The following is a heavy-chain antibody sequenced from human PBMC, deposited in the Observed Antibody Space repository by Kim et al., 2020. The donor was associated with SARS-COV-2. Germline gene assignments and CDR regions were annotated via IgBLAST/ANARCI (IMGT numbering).Heavy chain of an antibody. D-gene: IGHD5-18*01. J-gene: IGHJ4*02. CDR2: ISGSGGST. CDR1: GFNFSSYA. CDR3: AKVPSYGRYYFDY. Sequence: GGSLRLSCADSGFNFSSYAMSWVRQAPGKGLEWVSAISGSGGSTYYADSVKGRFTISRDNSKNTLYLQMNSLRAEDTAVYYCAKVPSYGRYYFDYWGQGTLVTVSS. V-gene: IGHV3-23*01.